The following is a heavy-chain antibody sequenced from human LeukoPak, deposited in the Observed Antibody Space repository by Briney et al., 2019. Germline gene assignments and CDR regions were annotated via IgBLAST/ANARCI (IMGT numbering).Heavy chain of an antibody. J-gene: IGHJ4*02. V-gene: IGHV3-7*01. Sequence: GGSLRLSCAASGFTFSKHWMSWVRQAPGKGLEWVANIKQDGSEKYYVDSVKGRFTISRDNAKNSLYLQMNSLRAEDTAVYYCARVNYDILTGRGNYFDYWGQGTLVTVSS. CDR2: IKQDGSEK. D-gene: IGHD3-9*01. CDR3: ARVNYDILTGRGNYFDY. CDR1: GFTFSKHW.